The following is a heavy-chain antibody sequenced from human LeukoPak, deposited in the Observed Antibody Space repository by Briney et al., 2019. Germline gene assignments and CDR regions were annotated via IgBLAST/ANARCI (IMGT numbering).Heavy chain of an antibody. J-gene: IGHJ4*02. CDR2: INAGNGNT. Sequence: ASVKVSCKASGGTFSSYAISWVRQAPGQRLEWMGWINAGNGNTKYSQKFQGRVTITRDTSASTAYMELSSLRSEDKAGDYCAGFHGVRNTAMVISYWGQGTLVTVSS. D-gene: IGHD5-18*01. CDR1: GGTFSSYA. CDR3: AGFHGVRNTAMVISY. V-gene: IGHV1-3*01.